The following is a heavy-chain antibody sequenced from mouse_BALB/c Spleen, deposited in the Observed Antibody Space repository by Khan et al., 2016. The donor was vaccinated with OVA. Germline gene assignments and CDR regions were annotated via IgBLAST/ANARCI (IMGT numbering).Heavy chain of an antibody. V-gene: IGHV3-1*02. D-gene: IGHD1-2*01. CDR3: ARTARIKY. CDR2: ISYSGST. J-gene: IGHJ2*01. Sequence: PSPSTSLTCTATGYSITSGYRWNWIRQFPGNKLEWMGYISYSGSTNYNPSLKSRISITRDTSKNQFFLQLNSVTTEDTATYYCARTARIKYWGQGTTLTVSS. CDR1: GYSITSGYR.